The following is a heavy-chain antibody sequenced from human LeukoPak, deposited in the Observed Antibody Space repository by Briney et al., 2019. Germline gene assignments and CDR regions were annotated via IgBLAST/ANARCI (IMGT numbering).Heavy chain of an antibody. CDR2: IIPIFGTA. D-gene: IGHD3-22*01. CDR3: ARDKARYYYDSSGYHPFDY. V-gene: IGHV1-69*13. Sequence: SVKVSCKASGGTFSSYAISWVRQAPGQGLEWMGGIIPIFGTANHAQKFQGRVTITADESTSTAYMELSSLRSEDTAVYYCARDKARYYYDSSGYHPFDYWGQGTLVTVSS. J-gene: IGHJ4*02. CDR1: GGTFSSYA.